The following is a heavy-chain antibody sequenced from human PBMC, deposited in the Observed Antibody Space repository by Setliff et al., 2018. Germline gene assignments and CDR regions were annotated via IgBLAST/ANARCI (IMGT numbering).Heavy chain of an antibody. V-gene: IGHV3-20*04. D-gene: IGHD2-2*01. CDR2: INWI. CDR1: GFTFDNHA. J-gene: IGHJ4*02. Sequence: PGGSLRLSCEVSGFTFDNHAMHWVRQAPGKGLEWVSGINWIYYADSVKGRFTISRDNAKNSLYLQMNSLRAEDTATYYCARSENCFSTHCSPYDYWGQGTLVTVS. CDR3: ARSENCFSTHCSPYDY.